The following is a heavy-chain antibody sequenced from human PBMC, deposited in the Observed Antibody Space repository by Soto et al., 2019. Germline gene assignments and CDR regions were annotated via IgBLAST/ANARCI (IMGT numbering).Heavy chain of an antibody. CDR3: AKGARSSYYYGLDV. Sequence: GGSLRLSCAASGLTFSNYAMSWVRQAPGKGLEWVSGISGSGGSTFYADSVKGRFTISRDNSENTLYLQMNSLRAEDTALYYCAKGARSSYYYGLDVWGQGTTVTVSS. J-gene: IGHJ6*02. V-gene: IGHV3-23*01. CDR1: GLTFSNYA. CDR2: ISGSGGST. D-gene: IGHD6-6*01.